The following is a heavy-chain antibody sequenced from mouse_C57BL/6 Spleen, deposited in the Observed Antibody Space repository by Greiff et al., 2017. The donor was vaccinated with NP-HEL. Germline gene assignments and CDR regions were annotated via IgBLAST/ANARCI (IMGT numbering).Heavy chain of an antibody. J-gene: IGHJ3*01. CDR1: GFTFSDYG. CDR2: ISSGSSTI. D-gene: IGHD3-2*02. Sequence: EVQGVESGGGLVKPGGSLKLSCAASGFTFSDYGMHWVRQAPEKGLEWVAYISSGSSTIYYADTVKGRFTISRDNAKNTLFLQMTSLRSEDTAMYYCARGPLTAQATWFAYWGHGTLVTVSA. V-gene: IGHV5-17*01. CDR3: ARGPLTAQATWFAY.